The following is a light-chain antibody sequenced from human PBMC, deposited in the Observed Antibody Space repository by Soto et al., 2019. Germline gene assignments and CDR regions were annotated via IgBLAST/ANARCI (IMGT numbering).Light chain of an antibody. Sequence: EIEMTQSPSTLSVSPGERATLSCRASQSVSSNSAWYQQKPGQAPRLLIYGASTRATGIPARFSGSGSGTEFTLTISSLQSEDFAVYYCQQYNNWPLTFGGGTKVEIK. CDR2: GAS. J-gene: IGKJ4*01. CDR3: QQYNNWPLT. CDR1: QSVSSN. V-gene: IGKV3-15*01.